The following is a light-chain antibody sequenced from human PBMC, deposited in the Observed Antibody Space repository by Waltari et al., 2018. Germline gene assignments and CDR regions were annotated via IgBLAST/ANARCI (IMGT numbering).Light chain of an antibody. CDR2: KAS. V-gene: IGKV1-5*03. CDR3: QQYNSYSLLT. Sequence: DIQMTQSPSTLSASVGDRVIFSCRASQSISKWLAWYQQKPGKATKLLIYKASTLESGVPSRFSGSGSGTEFALTNSSLQPDDFATDCCQQYNSYSLLTFGGGTKVEIK. J-gene: IGKJ4*01. CDR1: QSISKW.